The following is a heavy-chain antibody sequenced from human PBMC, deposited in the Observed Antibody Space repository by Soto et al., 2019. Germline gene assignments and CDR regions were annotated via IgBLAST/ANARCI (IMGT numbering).Heavy chain of an antibody. V-gene: IGHV3-15*07. J-gene: IGHJ5*02. D-gene: IGHD2-15*01. Sequence: GAALRLSCARSGVTVSSAWRTWVRQDTGKGLEWVGRIKSKTDGGTTDYAAPVKGRFTISRDDSKNTLYLQMNSLKTEDTAVYYCTTERGYCSGGSCYSAWFDPWGQGTLVTVSS. CDR2: IKSKTDGGTT. CDR3: TTERGYCSGGSCYSAWFDP. CDR1: GVTVSSAW.